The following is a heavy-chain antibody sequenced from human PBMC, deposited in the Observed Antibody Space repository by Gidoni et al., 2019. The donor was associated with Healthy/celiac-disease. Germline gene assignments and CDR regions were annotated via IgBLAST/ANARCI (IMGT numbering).Heavy chain of an antibody. V-gene: IGHV3-23*04. CDR3: AKVGYYDSSGDY. J-gene: IGHJ4*02. D-gene: IGHD3-22*01. Sequence: EVQLVESGGGLVQPGGSLRLSCAPSGFPFSSYAMSWVRQAPGKGLEWVSAISGSGGSTYYADSVKGRFTISRDNSKNTLYLQMNSLRAEDTAVYYCAKVGYYDSSGDYWGQGTLVTVSS. CDR1: GFPFSSYA. CDR2: ISGSGGST.